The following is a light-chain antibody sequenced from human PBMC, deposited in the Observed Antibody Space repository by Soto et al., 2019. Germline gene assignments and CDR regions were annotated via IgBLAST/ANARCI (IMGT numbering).Light chain of an antibody. CDR3: QSYDSSLSGYV. CDR1: SSIIGAAYD. Sequence: QSVLTQPPSVSGAPGQRVTISCTGSSSIIGAAYDVHWYQHLPGRAPRLLIYGNNKRPSGVPDRFSGSKSGTSASLAITGLQAEDEADYYCQSYDSSLSGYVFGTGTKVTV. V-gene: IGLV1-40*01. J-gene: IGLJ1*01. CDR2: GNN.